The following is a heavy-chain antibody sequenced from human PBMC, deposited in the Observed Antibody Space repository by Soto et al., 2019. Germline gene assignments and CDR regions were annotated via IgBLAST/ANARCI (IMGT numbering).Heavy chain of an antibody. V-gene: IGHV3-11*01. CDR3: ARDGPYCISTSCYYDY. D-gene: IGHD2-2*01. Sequence: GGSLRLSCAASGFTFSDYYMIWIRQAPGKGLEWVSYISSSGSTIYYADSVKGRFTISRDNAKNSLYLQMNSLRAEDTAVYYCARDGPYCISTSCYYDYWGQGTLVTVSS. CDR2: ISSSGSTI. J-gene: IGHJ4*02. CDR1: GFTFSDYY.